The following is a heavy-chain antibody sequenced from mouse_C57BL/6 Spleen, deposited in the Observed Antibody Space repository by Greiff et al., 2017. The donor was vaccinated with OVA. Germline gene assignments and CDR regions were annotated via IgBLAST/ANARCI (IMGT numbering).Heavy chain of an antibody. V-gene: IGHV1-64*01. CDR3: ARRDYDYDGFAY. J-gene: IGHJ3*01. CDR1: GYTFTSYW. CDR2: IHPNSGST. Sequence: VQLQQPGAELVKPGASVKLSCKASGYTFTSYWMHWVKQRPGQGLEWIGMIHPNSGSTNYNEKFKSKAILTVDKSSSTAYMQLSRLTSEDSAVYYCARRDYDYDGFAYWGQGTLVTVSA. D-gene: IGHD2-4*01.